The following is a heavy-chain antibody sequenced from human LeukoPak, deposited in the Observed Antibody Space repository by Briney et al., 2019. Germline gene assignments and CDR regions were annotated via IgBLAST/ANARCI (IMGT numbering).Heavy chain of an antibody. Sequence: PGGSLRLSCAASGFTFSSYWMSWVRQAPGKGLEWVANIKQDGSEKYYVDSVKGRFTISRDNAKNSLYLQMNSLRAEDTAVYYCARDNSGSGSYYNIHYYYMDVWGKGTTVTISS. CDR3: ARDNSGSGSYYNIHYYYMDV. J-gene: IGHJ6*03. CDR1: GFTFSSYW. CDR2: IKQDGSEK. V-gene: IGHV3-7*01. D-gene: IGHD3-10*01.